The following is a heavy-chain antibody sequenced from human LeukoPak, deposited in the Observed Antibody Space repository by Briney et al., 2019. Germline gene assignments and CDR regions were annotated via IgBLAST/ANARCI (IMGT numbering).Heavy chain of an antibody. J-gene: IGHJ4*02. CDR2: INSDGSST. V-gene: IGHV3-74*01. D-gene: IGHD6-19*01. CDR1: GFTFSSYG. Sequence: PGRSLRLSCAASGFTFSSYGMHWVRQAPGKGLVWVSRINSDGSSTGYADSVKGRFTISRDNAKNTLYLQMNSLRVEDTAVYYCARESGYTSGWYVGYLDYWGQGTQVTVSS. CDR3: ARESGYTSGWYVGYLDY.